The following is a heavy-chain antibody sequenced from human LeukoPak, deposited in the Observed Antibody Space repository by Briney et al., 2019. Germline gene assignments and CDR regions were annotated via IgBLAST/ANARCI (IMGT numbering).Heavy chain of an antibody. J-gene: IGHJ6*02. D-gene: IGHD6-25*01. Sequence: GRSLRLSCAASGFTFDDYAMHWVRQAPGTGLEWVSGISWNSGSIGYADSVKGRFTISRDNAKNSLYLQMNSLRAEDTALYYCAKASSAGDYYYYGMDVWGQGTTVTVSS. CDR2: ISWNSGSI. CDR1: GFTFDDYA. V-gene: IGHV3-9*01. CDR3: AKASSAGDYYYYGMDV.